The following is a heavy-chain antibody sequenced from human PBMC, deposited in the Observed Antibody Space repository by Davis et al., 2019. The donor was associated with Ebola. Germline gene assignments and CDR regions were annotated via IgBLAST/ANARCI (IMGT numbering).Heavy chain of an antibody. Sequence: SETLSLTCTVSGYSINRGFTWGWIRQPPGKGLEWIGSIYHSGSINYSPSLKSRVTISVDTSKNQFSLRLTSVTAADTAVYFCARAGDFADAFDIWGQGTVVTVSS. CDR1: GYSINRGFT. D-gene: IGHD2-21*02. J-gene: IGHJ3*02. CDR3: ARAGDFADAFDI. CDR2: IYHSGSI. V-gene: IGHV4-38-2*02.